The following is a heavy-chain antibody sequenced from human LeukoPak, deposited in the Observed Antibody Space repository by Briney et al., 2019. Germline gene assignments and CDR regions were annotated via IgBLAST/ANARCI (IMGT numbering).Heavy chain of an antibody. D-gene: IGHD2-15*01. CDR2: INPSGGST. Sequence: GASVKVSCKASGYTFTTYNINWVRQAPGQGLEGMGIINPSGGSTSYAQKFQGRVTMTRDTSTSTVYMELSSLRSEDMAVYYCARDYLKVVVAGTAPSAGHMDYWGQGTLVTVSS. J-gene: IGHJ4*02. V-gene: IGHV1-46*01. CDR1: GYTFTTYN. CDR3: ARDYLKVVVAGTAPSAGHMDY.